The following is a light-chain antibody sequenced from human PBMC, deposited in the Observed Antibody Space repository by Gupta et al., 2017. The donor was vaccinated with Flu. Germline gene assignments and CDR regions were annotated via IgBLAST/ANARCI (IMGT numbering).Light chain of an antibody. CDR1: SSDVGSYNY. V-gene: IGLV2-14*04. CDR2: DVS. CDR3: SSYTSSSTLV. Sequence: TSSDVGSYNYVSWYQQHPGKAPKLMIYDVSNRPSGVSNRFSGSKSGNTASLTISGLQAEDEADYYCSSYTSSSTLVFGGGTKLSVL. J-gene: IGLJ2*01.